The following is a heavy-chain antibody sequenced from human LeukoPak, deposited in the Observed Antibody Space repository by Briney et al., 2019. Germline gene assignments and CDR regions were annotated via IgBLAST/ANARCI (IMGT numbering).Heavy chain of an antibody. CDR2: INPNSGGT. V-gene: IGHV1-2*02. D-gene: IGHD5-18*01. CDR1: GYTFTGYY. J-gene: IGHJ4*02. CDR3: ARDLIQLWSPNSDFDY. Sequence: ASVKVSCKASGYTFTGYYMHWVRQAPGQGLEWMGWINPNSGGTNYAQKFQGRVTMTRDTSTSIAYMELSRLRSDDTAVYYCARDLIQLWSPNSDFDYWGQGTLATVSS.